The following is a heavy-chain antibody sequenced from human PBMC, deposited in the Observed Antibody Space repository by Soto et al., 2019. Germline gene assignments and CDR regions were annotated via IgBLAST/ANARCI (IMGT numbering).Heavy chain of an antibody. CDR2: IYWDDDK. D-gene: IGHD5-12*01. CDR1: GFSLSTSGVG. CDR3: AHVSGYDVLGY. Sequence: QITLKESGPTLVKPTQTLTLTCTFSGFSLSTSGVGVGWIRQPPGKALELLALIYWDDDKRYSPSLKSRLTITKDTSKKQVVLTMTNMDPVDTATYCCAHVSGYDVLGYWGQGTLVTVSS. V-gene: IGHV2-5*02. J-gene: IGHJ4*02.